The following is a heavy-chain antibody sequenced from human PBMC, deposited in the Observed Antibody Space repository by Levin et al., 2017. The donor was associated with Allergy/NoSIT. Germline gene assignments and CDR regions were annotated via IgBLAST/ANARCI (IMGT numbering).Heavy chain of an antibody. CDR2: IYWDDDK. J-gene: IGHJ4*02. D-gene: IGHD3-22*01. Sequence: SGPTLVKPTQTLTLTCTFSGFSLSPTGVGVGWIRPPPGKALEWLALIYWDDDKRYSPSLKSRLTITKDTSKNQVVLTMTNMDPVDTATYYCAHFDYYDGSGYHRHFDYWGQGTLVTVSS. V-gene: IGHV2-5*02. CDR1: GFSLSPTGVG. CDR3: AHFDYYDGSGYHRHFDY.